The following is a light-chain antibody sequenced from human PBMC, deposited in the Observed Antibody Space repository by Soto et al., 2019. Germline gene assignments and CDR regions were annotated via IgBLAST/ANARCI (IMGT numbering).Light chain of an antibody. CDR3: NSYAGTSYV. Sequence: QSALTQPASVSGTAGQSITISCTGTSSDVGAYNYVSWYQQYPGKAPKLIIYDVSNRPSGVSCRFSGSKSGNTASLTISELQAEDEADYYCNSYAGTSYVFGTGTKVTVL. CDR2: DVS. V-gene: IGLV2-14*03. CDR1: SSDVGAYNY. J-gene: IGLJ1*01.